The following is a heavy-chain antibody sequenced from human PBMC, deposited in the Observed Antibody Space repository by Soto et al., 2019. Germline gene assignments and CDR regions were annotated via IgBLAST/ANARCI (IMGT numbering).Heavy chain of an antibody. D-gene: IGHD3-22*01. CDR1: GGSITSSSYY. Sequence: SETLSLTCTVSGGSITSSSYYWGWIRQPPGKGLEWIGSIYYSGSTYYNPSLKSRVTISVDTSKNQFSLKLSSVTAADTAVYYCATTSSGYSLWFDPWGQGTLVTVSS. CDR3: ATTSSGYSLWFDP. V-gene: IGHV4-39*07. CDR2: IYYSGST. J-gene: IGHJ5*02.